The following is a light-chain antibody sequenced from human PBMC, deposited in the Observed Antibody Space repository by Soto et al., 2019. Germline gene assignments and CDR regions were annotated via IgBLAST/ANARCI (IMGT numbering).Light chain of an antibody. V-gene: IGKV3-15*01. Sequence: EIVMTQSPATLSVSPGERATLSCRASQSVSSNLAWYQQKPGQAPRLLIYGASTRATGIPARFSGSGSGTEFTLTISCLQSEDVATYYCQQYYSYPRTFGQGTKVDIK. J-gene: IGKJ1*01. CDR3: QQYYSYPRT. CDR1: QSVSSN. CDR2: GAS.